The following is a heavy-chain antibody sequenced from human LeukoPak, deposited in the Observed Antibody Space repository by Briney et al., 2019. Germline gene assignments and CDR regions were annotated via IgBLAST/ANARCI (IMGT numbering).Heavy chain of an antibody. V-gene: IGHV1-18*04. CDR1: GYTFTNYG. Sequence: ASVMVSCKASGYTFTNYGISWVRQAPGQGLEWMAWISANNGETRYAQNLQGRVTMTTDTSTSTAYVELRSLRADDTAVYYCARYYYDRSGYPYYLDYWGQGTMVTVSS. CDR3: ARYYYDRSGYPYYLDY. J-gene: IGHJ4*02. D-gene: IGHD3-22*01. CDR2: ISANNGET.